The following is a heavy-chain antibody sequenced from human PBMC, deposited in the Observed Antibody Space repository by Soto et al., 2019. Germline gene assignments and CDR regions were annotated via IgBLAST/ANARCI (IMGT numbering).Heavy chain of an antibody. D-gene: IGHD2-2*01. CDR3: AKVKRGGEYQLLIDY. CDR1: GFTFDDYA. CDR2: ISWNSGSI. Sequence: EVQLVESGGGLVQPGRSLRLSCAASGFTFDDYAMHWVRQAPGKGLEWVSGISWNSGSIGYADSVKGRFTISRDNAKNSLYLQMNSLRAEDTALYYCAKVKRGGEYQLLIDYWGQGTLVTVSS. V-gene: IGHV3-9*01. J-gene: IGHJ4*02.